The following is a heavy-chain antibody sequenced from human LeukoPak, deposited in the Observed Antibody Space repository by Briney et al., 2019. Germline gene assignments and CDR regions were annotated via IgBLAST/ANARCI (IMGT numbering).Heavy chain of an antibody. J-gene: IGHJ4*02. CDR3: AKLYDFWSGYNDY. CDR2: ISGSGGST. D-gene: IGHD3-3*01. CDR1: GFTFDDYA. Sequence: GGSLRLSCAASGFTFDDYAMDWVRQAPGKGLEWVSAISGSGGSTYYADSVKGRFTISRDNSKNTLYLQMNSLRAEDTAVYYCAKLYDFWSGYNDYWGQGTLVTVSS. V-gene: IGHV3-23*01.